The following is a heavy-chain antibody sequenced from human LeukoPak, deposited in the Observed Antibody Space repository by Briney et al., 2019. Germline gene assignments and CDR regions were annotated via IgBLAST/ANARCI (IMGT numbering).Heavy chain of an antibody. J-gene: IGHJ6*03. CDR2: LYHSDSI. D-gene: IGHD6-13*01. V-gene: IGHV4-38-2*01. Sequence: PSETLSLTCAVSGYSISSGYYWIWIRQPPGKGLEWIGSLYHSDSIYYNPSLESRVTMPVDTSKNQFSLKLSFVTAADTAVYYCARQHDSYHYYYVDVWGKGTTVTVSS. CDR3: ARQHDSYHYYYVDV. CDR1: GYSISSGYY.